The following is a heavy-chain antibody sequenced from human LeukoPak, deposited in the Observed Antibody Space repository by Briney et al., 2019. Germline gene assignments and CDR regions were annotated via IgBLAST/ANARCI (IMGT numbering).Heavy chain of an antibody. CDR1: GGSFSGYY. CDR3: ARDKGSGFWSGKNWFDP. CDR2: IYYSGST. D-gene: IGHD3-3*01. Sequence: SKTLSLTCAVYGGSFSGYYWSWIRQPPGKGLEWIGYIYYSGSTNYNPSLKSRVTISVDTSKNQFSLKLSSVTAADTAVYYCARDKGSGFWSGKNWFDPWGQGTLVTVSS. V-gene: IGHV4-59*01. J-gene: IGHJ5*02.